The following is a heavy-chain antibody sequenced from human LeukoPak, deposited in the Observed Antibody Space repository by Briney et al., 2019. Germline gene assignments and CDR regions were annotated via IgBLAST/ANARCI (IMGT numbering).Heavy chain of an antibody. Sequence: SETLSLTCTVSGGSISSGSYYWSWTRQPAGKGLEWIGRIYTSGSTNYNPSLKSRVTISVDTSKNQFSLKLSSVTAAATAVYYCARDIAAAGTFDYWGQGTLVIVSS. CDR3: ARDIAAAGTFDY. CDR1: GGSISSGSYY. V-gene: IGHV4-61*02. J-gene: IGHJ4*02. CDR2: IYTSGST. D-gene: IGHD6-13*01.